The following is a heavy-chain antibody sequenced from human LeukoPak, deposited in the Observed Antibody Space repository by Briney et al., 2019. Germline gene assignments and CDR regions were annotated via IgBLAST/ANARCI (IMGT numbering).Heavy chain of an antibody. CDR2: SSGSGGST. J-gene: IGHJ4*02. Sequence: GGSLRLSCAASGFTFSSYAMSWVRQAPGKGLEWVSASSGSGGSTYYADSVKGRFTISRDNSKNTLYLQMNSLRAEDTAVYYCAKVGLQGIQLWLSTPLYYFDYWGQGTLVTVSS. V-gene: IGHV3-23*01. D-gene: IGHD5-18*01. CDR3: AKVGLQGIQLWLSTPLYYFDY. CDR1: GFTFSSYA.